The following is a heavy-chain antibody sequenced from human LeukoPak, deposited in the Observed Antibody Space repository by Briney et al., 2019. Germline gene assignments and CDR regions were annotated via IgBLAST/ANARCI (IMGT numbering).Heavy chain of an antibody. Sequence: GGSLRLSCAASGFTFSSYAMMWLRQAPGKGLEWVSAISGAGGTTLYADSVNGRFTISRDNSKNTLYLQMSSLRVEDTAVYYCARDPNGDYIGAFEIWGQGTMVTVSS. CDR2: ISGAGGTT. CDR1: GFTFSSYA. CDR3: ARDPNGDYIGAFEI. V-gene: IGHV3-23*01. J-gene: IGHJ3*02. D-gene: IGHD4-17*01.